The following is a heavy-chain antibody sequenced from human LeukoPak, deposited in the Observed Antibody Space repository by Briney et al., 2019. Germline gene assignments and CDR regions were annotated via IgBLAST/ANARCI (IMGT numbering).Heavy chain of an antibody. D-gene: IGHD4-17*01. J-gene: IGHJ4*02. Sequence: GESLKISCRGSGYSFTYWIGWVRQMPGKGLEWMGIIYSGDSHTKYSPSFQGRVTISVDNSISTAYLQWSSLEASDTAMYYCASARHGDYVWDYWGQGTLVTVSS. CDR3: ASARHGDYVWDY. CDR2: IYSGDSHT. CDR1: GYSFTYW. V-gene: IGHV5-51*01.